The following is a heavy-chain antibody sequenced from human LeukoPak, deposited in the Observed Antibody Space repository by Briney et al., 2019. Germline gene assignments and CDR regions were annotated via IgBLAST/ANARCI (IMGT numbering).Heavy chain of an antibody. Sequence: GGSLRLYCAASGFTFSSYEMNWVRQAPGQGLEWVSYISSSGSTIYYADSVKGRFTISRDNAKNSLYLQMNSLRAEDTAVYYCARVPRSDYYDSSGYFDYWGQGTLVTVSS. J-gene: IGHJ4*02. CDR1: GFTFSSYE. D-gene: IGHD3-22*01. CDR3: ARVPRSDYYDSSGYFDY. CDR2: ISSSGSTI. V-gene: IGHV3-48*03.